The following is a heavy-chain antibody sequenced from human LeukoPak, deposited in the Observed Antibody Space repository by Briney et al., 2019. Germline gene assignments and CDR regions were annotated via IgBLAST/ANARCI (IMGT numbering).Heavy chain of an antibody. CDR1: GFTFSSYS. J-gene: IGHJ4*02. CDR2: ISSSSSYI. CDR3: ARGGATGGGFDY. V-gene: IGHV3-21*01. D-gene: IGHD1-26*01. Sequence: PGGSLRLSCAASGFTFSSYSMNWVRQAPGKGLEWVSSISSSSSYIYYADSVKGRFTISRDNAKNSLYLQMNSLRAEDTAVYYCARGGATGGGFDYWGQGTPVTVSS.